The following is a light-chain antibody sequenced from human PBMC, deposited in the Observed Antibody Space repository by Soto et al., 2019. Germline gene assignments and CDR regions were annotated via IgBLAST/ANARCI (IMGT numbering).Light chain of an antibody. CDR3: QQCGSSPS. V-gene: IGKV3-20*01. CDR1: QSVSSSY. CDR2: DTS. J-gene: IGKJ1*01. Sequence: EIVLTQSPGTLSLSPGERATLPCRASQSVSSSYLAWYQQKPGQAPRLLIYDTSSRATGIPDRFSGSGSGTDFTLAISRLEPEDFAVYYCQQCGSSPSFGQGTKVELK.